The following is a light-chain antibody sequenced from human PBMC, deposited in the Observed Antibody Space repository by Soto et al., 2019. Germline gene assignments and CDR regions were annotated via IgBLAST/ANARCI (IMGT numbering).Light chain of an antibody. CDR3: QTWGTGIQV. Sequence: QLVLTQSPSASASLGASVKLTCTLSSGHSSYAIAWHQQQPEKGPRYLMKINSDGSHRKGDGIPDRFSGSSSGAERYLTISSLQSEDEADYYCQTWGTGIQVFGTGTKVTVL. J-gene: IGLJ1*01. CDR1: SGHSSYA. CDR2: INSDGSH. V-gene: IGLV4-69*01.